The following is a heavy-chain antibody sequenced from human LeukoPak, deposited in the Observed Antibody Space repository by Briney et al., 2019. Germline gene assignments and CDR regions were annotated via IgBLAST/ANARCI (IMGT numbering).Heavy chain of an antibody. CDR2: IYYNEST. V-gene: IGHV4-39*07. CDR1: GGSISSSTYF. D-gene: IGHD2-2*01. J-gene: IGHJ4*02. Sequence: SETLSLTCTVSGGSISSSTYFWRWIRQPPGKGLEWIETIYYNESTYYNPSLKSRVTISVDSSKNQFSLRLSSVTAADTAVYYCARDPGFDCSSTSCYPGYFDYWGQGTLVTVSS. CDR3: ARDPGFDCSSTSCYPGYFDY.